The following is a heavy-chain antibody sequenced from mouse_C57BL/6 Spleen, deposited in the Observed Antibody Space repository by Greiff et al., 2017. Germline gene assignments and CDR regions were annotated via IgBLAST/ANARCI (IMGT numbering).Heavy chain of an antibody. D-gene: IGHD1-1*01. CDR3: ARSYYYGLLDY. J-gene: IGHJ2*01. CDR2: IHPNSGST. Sequence: QVQLQQPGAELVKPGASVKLSCKASGYTFTSYWMHWVKQRPGQGLEWIGMIHPNSGSTNYNEKFKSKATLTVDKSSRTAYMQLSSLTSEDSAVYYCARSYYYGLLDYWGQGTTLTVSS. V-gene: IGHV1-64*01. CDR1: GYTFTSYW.